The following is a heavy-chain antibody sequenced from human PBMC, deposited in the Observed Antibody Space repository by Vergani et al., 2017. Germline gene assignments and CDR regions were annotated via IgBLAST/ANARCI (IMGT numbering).Heavy chain of an antibody. J-gene: IGHJ5*02. D-gene: IGHD6-19*01. CDR1: GYSFSSKW. Sequence: EVQLVQSGAEVKKPGESLKISCKGSGYSFSSKWIGWVRQMPGKGLEWMGKIYPGDADTRYSPSFQGHVTFSVDKFINTAYLHWSSLKASDTAMYYCARLAPAGWKWLRGWFDPWGQGTLVTVSS. V-gene: IGHV5-51*01. CDR3: ARLAPAGWKWLRGWFDP. CDR2: IYPGDADT.